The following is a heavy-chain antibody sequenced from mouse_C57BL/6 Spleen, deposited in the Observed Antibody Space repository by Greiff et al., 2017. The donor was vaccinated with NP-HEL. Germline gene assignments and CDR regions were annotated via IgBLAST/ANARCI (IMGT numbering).Heavy chain of an antibody. CDR2: IYPGDGDT. J-gene: IGHJ4*01. V-gene: IGHV1-82*01. D-gene: IGHD2-5*01. CDR3: ARDYSNYHMDY. CDR1: GYAFSSSW. Sequence: QVQLQQSGPELVKPGASVKISCKASGYAFSSSWMNWVKQRPGKGLEWIGRIYPGDGDTNYNGKFKGKATLTADKSSSTAYMQLSSLTSEDSAVYFCARDYSNYHMDYWGQGTSVTVSS.